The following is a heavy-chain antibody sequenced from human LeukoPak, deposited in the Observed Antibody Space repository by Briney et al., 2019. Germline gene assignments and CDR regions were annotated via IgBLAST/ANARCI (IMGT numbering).Heavy chain of an antibody. V-gene: IGHV4-59*08. CDR1: GGSISSYY. D-gene: IGHD6-13*01. CDR3: ARQRVEAAAGTLPFDY. CDR2: IYYSGST. Sequence: PSETLSLTCTVSGGSISSYYWSWIRQPPGKGLEWIGYIYYSGSTNYNPSLKSRVTISVDTSKNQFSLKLSSVTAADTAVYYCARQRVEAAAGTLPFDYWGQGTLVTVSS. J-gene: IGHJ4*02.